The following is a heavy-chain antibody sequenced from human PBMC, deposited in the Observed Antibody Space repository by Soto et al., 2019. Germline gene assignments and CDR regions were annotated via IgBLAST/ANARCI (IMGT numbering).Heavy chain of an antibody. CDR2: INAGNGNT. D-gene: IGHD3-10*01. J-gene: IGHJ6*02. V-gene: IGHV1-3*01. CDR1: GYNFSSYA. Sequence: GASVKVSCKASGYNFSSYAMHWVRQAPGQRLEWMGWINAGNGNTKYSQKFQGRVTITMDTSATTGYMELSSLRSEDTAVYYFARERWFGELVHFYYGMDVWGQGTTVTVSS. CDR3: ARERWFGELVHFYYGMDV.